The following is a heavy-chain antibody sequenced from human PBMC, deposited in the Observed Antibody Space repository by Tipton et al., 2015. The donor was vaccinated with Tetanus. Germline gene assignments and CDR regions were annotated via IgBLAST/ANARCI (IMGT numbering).Heavy chain of an antibody. V-gene: IGHV4-4*07. CDR1: GGSIISYY. Sequence: TLSLTCTVPGGSIISYYWSWIRQPAGKGLEWIGRVYSSGSTHYNPSLKSRVTMSLDTSKKQFSLSLNSVTAADTAVYFCARGVWFGPGPRYYFDYWGQGTLVTVSS. CDR3: ARGVWFGPGPRYYFDY. J-gene: IGHJ4*02. D-gene: IGHD3-10*01. CDR2: VYSSGST.